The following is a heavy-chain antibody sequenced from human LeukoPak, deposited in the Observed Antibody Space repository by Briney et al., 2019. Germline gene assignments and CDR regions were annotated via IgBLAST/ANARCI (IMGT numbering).Heavy chain of an antibody. V-gene: IGHV4-59*03. CDR3: ASSQVPYNWNLDY. CDR2: IYYTGST. CDR1: GGSISSYY. Sequence: SETLSLTCTVSGGSISSYYWSWIRQPPGKGLEWIGYIYYTGSTKYNPSLKSRVSISLDTSKNQFSLKLSSVTAADTAVYYCASSQVPYNWNLDYWGQGTLVTVSS. J-gene: IGHJ4*02. D-gene: IGHD1-20*01.